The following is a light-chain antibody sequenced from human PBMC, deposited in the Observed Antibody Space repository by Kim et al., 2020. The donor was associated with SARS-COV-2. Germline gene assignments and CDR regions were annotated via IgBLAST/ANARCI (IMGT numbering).Light chain of an antibody. CDR1: SSDVGSYNL. CDR2: DVS. J-gene: IGLJ2*01. Sequence: GQSVTISCTGTSSDVGSYNLVSWYQQLPGKAPKLMIYDVSKRPSGVSNRFSGSKSANTASLTISGLQADDEADYYCCSYAGSSTLVFGGGTQLTVL. CDR3: CSYAGSSTLV. V-gene: IGLV2-23*02.